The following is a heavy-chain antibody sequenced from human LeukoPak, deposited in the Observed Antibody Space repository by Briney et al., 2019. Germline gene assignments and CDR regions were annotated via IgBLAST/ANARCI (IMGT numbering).Heavy chain of an antibody. V-gene: IGHV1-2*02. CDR3: ARDWCSGGSCYSALFDY. J-gene: IGHJ4*02. CDR1: GYTFTGYY. CDR2: INPNSGGT. Sequence: ASVKVSCKASGYTFTGYYMHWVRQAPGQGLEWMGWINPNSGGTNYAQKFQGRVTMTRDTSISTAYMEPSRLRSDDTAVYYCARDWCSGGSCYSALFDYWGQGTLVTVSS. D-gene: IGHD2-15*01.